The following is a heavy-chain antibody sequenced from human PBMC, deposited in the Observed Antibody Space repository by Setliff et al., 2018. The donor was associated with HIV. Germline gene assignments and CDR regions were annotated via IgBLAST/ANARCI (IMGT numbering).Heavy chain of an antibody. D-gene: IGHD1-26*01. V-gene: IGHV4-31*03. Sequence: SETLSLTCTVSGDPIFIGGYYWSWIRQHPGGGLEWIGYTYHTGKTYYNPSLQSRIIMSLDMSQNHFSLKVSSVTAADTAVYDGAKEANSVDNWLDPWGPGTLVTVSS. CDR2: TYHTGKT. CDR1: GDPIFIGGYY. CDR3: AKEANSVDNWLDP. J-gene: IGHJ5*02.